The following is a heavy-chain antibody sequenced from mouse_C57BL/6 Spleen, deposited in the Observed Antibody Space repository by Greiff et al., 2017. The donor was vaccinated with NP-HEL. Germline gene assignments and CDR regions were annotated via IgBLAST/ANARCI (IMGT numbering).Heavy chain of an antibody. CDR3: AREYGSLYCDV. Sequence: QVQLKQPGAELVKPGASVKMSCKASGYTFTSYWITWVKQRPGQGLEWIGDIYPGSGSTNYNEKFKSKATLTVDKSSSTAYMQLSSLTSEDSAVYYGAREYGSLYCDVGGTGTTVTVSS. CDR2: IYPGSGST. CDR1: GYTFTSYW. V-gene: IGHV1-55*01. J-gene: IGHJ1*03. D-gene: IGHD1-1*01.